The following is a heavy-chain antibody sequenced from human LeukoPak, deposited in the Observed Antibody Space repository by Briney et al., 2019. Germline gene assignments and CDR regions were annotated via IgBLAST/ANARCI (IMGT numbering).Heavy chain of an antibody. J-gene: IGHJ4*02. CDR3: AKTLVVTPRSFDY. Sequence: PGGSLRLSCAASGFTFSSYAMSWVRQAPGKGLEWVSAISGSGTSTYYADSVKGRFTISRDNSKNTLYLQMNSLRAEDTAVYYCAKTLVVTPRSFDYWGQGTLVTVSS. CDR1: GFTFSSYA. CDR2: ISGSGTST. V-gene: IGHV3-23*01. D-gene: IGHD2-15*01.